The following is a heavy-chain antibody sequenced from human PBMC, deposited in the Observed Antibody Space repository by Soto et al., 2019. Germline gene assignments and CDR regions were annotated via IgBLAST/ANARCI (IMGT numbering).Heavy chain of an antibody. D-gene: IGHD6-13*01. V-gene: IGHV3-33*01. Sequence: QVQLVESGGGVVQPGRSLRLSCAASGFTFSSYGMHWVRQAPGKGLEWVAVIWYDGSNKYYADSVKGRFTISRDNSKNTLYLQMNSLRAEDTAVYYCARDAGTVIAAVLTFYGMDVWCQGTTVTVSS. CDR2: IWYDGSNK. CDR3: ARDAGTVIAAVLTFYGMDV. J-gene: IGHJ6*02. CDR1: GFTFSSYG.